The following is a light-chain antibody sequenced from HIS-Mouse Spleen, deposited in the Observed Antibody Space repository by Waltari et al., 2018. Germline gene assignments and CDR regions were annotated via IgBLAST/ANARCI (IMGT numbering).Light chain of an antibody. Sequence: QSALTQPASVSGSPGQSIPISCTGTSSDVGGYNYGPWYQQHPGKAPKLMIYEVSNRPSGVSNRFSGSKSGNTASLTISGLQAEDEADYYCSSYTSSSTQVFGGGTKLTVL. CDR2: EVS. CDR1: SSDVGGYNY. CDR3: SSYTSSSTQV. V-gene: IGLV2-14*01. J-gene: IGLJ2*01.